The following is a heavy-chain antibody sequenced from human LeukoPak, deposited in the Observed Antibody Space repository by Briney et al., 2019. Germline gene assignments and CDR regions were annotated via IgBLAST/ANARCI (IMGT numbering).Heavy chain of an antibody. CDR3: ASRKLTYYYDSSGYYWEDY. J-gene: IGHJ4*02. Sequence: GGSLRLSCAASGFTFSSYSMTWVRQAPGKGLEWVSSISSSSSYIYYADSVKGRFTISRDNAKNSLYLQMNSLRAEDTAVYYCASRKLTYYYDSSGYYWEDYWGQGTLVTVSS. CDR1: GFTFSSYS. V-gene: IGHV3-21*01. CDR2: ISSSSSYI. D-gene: IGHD3-22*01.